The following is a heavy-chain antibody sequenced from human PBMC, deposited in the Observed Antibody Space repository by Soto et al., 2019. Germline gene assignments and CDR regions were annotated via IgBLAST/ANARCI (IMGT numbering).Heavy chain of an antibody. CDR3: AGAIDYDFWSGYYDY. J-gene: IGHJ4*02. CDR2: IYHSGIT. D-gene: IGHD3-3*01. Sequence: SDTLSLTCAVSGGSISSGGYSWSWIRQPPGKGLEWIGYIYHSGITYYNPSLKSRVTISVDRSKNQFSLKLSSVTAADTAVYYCAGAIDYDFWSGYYDYWGQGTLVTVSS. V-gene: IGHV4-30-2*01. CDR1: GGSISSGGYS.